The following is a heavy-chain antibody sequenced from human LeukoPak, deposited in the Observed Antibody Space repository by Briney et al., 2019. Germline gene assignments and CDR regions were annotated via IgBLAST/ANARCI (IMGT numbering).Heavy chain of an antibody. J-gene: IGHJ3*02. CDR3: AKDYYDSSGWRGAFDI. V-gene: IGHV3-23*01. D-gene: IGHD3-22*01. CDR2: ISGSGGST. CDR1: GFTFSSYA. Sequence: PGGSLRLSCAASGFTFSSYAMSWVRQAPGKGLEWVSAISGSGGSTYYADSVKGRFTISRDNSKNTLYLQMNSLRAEDTAVYYCAKDYYDSSGWRGAFDIWGQGTMVTVSS.